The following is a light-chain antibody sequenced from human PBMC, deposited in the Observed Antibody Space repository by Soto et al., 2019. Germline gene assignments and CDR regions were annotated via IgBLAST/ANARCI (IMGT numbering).Light chain of an antibody. J-gene: IGKJ1*01. V-gene: IGKV3-15*01. CDR1: QGISTY. CDR2: GAS. Sequence: MTQSPSSLSASVGDRLTITCRASQGISTYLNWYQQKPGQAPRLLIYGASTRATGIPARFSGSGSGTEFTLTISSLQSEDFAVYYCQQYNIWPPWTFGQGTKVEVK. CDR3: QQYNIWPPWT.